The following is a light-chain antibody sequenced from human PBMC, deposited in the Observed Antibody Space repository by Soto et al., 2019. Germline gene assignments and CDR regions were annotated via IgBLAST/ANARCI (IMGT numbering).Light chain of an antibody. Sequence: EIVMTQSPATLSMFPGERATLSCRASQSVSSDLGWYQQKPGQAPRLLIHGAFIRAAGVPARFSGSGSGTEFTLTISSLQSEDSAVYYCQQYNDWPPTFGGGTKVEIQ. V-gene: IGKV3-15*01. CDR1: QSVSSD. CDR2: GAF. CDR3: QQYNDWPPT. J-gene: IGKJ4*01.